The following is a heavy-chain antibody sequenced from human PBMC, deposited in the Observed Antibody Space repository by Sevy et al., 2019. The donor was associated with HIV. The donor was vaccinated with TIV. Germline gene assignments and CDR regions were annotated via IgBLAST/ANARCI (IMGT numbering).Heavy chain of an antibody. CDR2: IIPIFGTA. D-gene: IGHD6-13*01. Sequence: ASVKVSCKASGGTFSSYAISWVRQAPGQGLEWMGGIIPIFGTANYAQKFQGRVTITADESTSTAYMELSSLRSEDTAVYYCARVWIAAAVYCYYGMDVWGQGTTVTVSS. J-gene: IGHJ6*02. CDR3: ARVWIAAAVYCYYGMDV. V-gene: IGHV1-69*13. CDR1: GGTFSSYA.